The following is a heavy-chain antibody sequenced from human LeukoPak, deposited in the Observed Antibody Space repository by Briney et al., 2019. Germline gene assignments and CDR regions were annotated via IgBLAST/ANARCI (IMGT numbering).Heavy chain of an antibody. CDR1: GFTFSDYW. CDR2: IKQDGSDK. V-gene: IGHV3-7*03. D-gene: IGHD6-19*01. J-gene: IGHJ4*02. CDR3: ARGTYSSGWYPDYFDY. Sequence: GGSLRLSCVASGFTFSDYWMSWVRQAPGKGLEWVANIKQDGSDKYYADSMRGRFTVSRDNAKDSLYLQMNSLRAEDTAVYFCARGTYSSGWYPDYFDYWGQGTLVTVSS.